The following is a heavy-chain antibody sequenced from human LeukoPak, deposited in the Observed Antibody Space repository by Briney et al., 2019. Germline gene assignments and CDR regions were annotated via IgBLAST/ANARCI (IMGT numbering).Heavy chain of an antibody. Sequence: GRSLRLSCAASGFTFSSYAMHWVRQAPGKGLEWVAVISYDGSNKYYADSVKGRFTISRDNSKNTLYLQMNSLRAEDTAVYYCARDMAFGHHAFDIWGQGTMVTVSS. J-gene: IGHJ3*02. CDR1: GFTFSSYA. D-gene: IGHD3-3*01. CDR2: ISYDGSNK. CDR3: ARDMAFGHHAFDI. V-gene: IGHV3-30-3*01.